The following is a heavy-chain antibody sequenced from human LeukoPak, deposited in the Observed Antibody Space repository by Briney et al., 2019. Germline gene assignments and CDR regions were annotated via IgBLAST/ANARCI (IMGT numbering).Heavy chain of an antibody. CDR3: TRDQTPYY. CDR2: IRGKVYGGTP. J-gene: IGHJ4*02. V-gene: IGHV3-49*04. Sequence: GRSLRLSCIASGFTFGDYAMTWVRQAPGKGLEWVGFIRGKVYGGTPEYAASVKGRFTISRDDSKGIAYLQMNSLKTEDTAVYYCTRDQTPYYWGQGTLVTVSS. CDR1: GFTFGDYA.